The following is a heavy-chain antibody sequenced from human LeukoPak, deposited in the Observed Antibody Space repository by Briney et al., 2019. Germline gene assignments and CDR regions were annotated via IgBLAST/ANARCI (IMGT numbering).Heavy chain of an antibody. J-gene: IGHJ4*02. V-gene: IGHV4-39*07. CDR3: ARDRDSSGWFDY. CDR2: MYYSGST. CDR1: GGSISSRYH. D-gene: IGHD6-19*01. Sequence: SETLSLTCTVSGGSISSRYHWGWIRQPPGTGLEWIGSMYYSGSTHYNPSLRSRVTISVDTSKNQFSLKLSSVTAADTAFYYCARDRDSSGWFDYWGQGTLVTVSS.